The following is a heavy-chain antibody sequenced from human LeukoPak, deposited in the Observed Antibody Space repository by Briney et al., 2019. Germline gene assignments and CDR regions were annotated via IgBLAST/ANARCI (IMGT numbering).Heavy chain of an antibody. CDR3: ARATSLVGVPSNWFDP. V-gene: IGHV4-59*01. CDR1: GGSISSYY. D-gene: IGHD2-2*01. J-gene: IGHJ5*02. CDR2: IYYSGST. Sequence: SETLSLTCTVSGGSISSYYWSWIRQPPGKGLEWIGYIYYSGSTNYNPSLKSRVTISVDTSKNQFSLKLSSVTAADTAVYYCARATSLVGVPSNWFDPWGQGTLVTVSS.